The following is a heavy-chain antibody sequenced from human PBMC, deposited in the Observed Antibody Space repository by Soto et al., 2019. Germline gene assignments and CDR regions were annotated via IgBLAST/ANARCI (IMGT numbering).Heavy chain of an antibody. V-gene: IGHV3-7*01. Sequence: EEQLVESGGGLVQPGGSLRLSCAGSGFTFRKYWMGWVRQAPGKRLEWVANIKQDGSARYYADSVKGRFTISRDNAKNSLYPQMSSLGADDTALYYCVRENYFDYWGQGILVIVSS. CDR3: VRENYFDY. J-gene: IGHJ4*02. CDR2: IKQDGSAR. CDR1: GFTFRKYW.